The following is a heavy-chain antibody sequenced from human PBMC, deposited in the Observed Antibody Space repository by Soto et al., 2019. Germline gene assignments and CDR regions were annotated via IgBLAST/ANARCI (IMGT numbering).Heavy chain of an antibody. J-gene: IGHJ4*02. D-gene: IGHD1-1*01. CDR1: GFTVTNYG. Sequence: QVQLVESGGGVVQPGRSLRLYCAASGFTVTNYGMHWVRQVPGKGLEWVAVIWHDGGNKYNADYVKGRFTISRDNSKNTLYLQMNSLRAEDTAVYYCARRNWNAGYFDYWGQGTLVTVSA. CDR2: IWHDGGNK. CDR3: ARRNWNAGYFDY. V-gene: IGHV3-33*01.